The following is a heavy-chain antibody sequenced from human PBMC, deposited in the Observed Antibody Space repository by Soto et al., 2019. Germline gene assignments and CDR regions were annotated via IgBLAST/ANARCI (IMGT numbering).Heavy chain of an antibody. J-gene: IGHJ3*02. CDR2: IWYDGSNK. V-gene: IGHV3-33*01. D-gene: IGHD4-17*01. CDR1: GFTFSSYG. CDR3: ARDFRPGLAHDAFDI. Sequence: PGGSLRLSCAASGFTFSSYGMHWVRQAPGKGLEWVAVIWYDGSNKYYADSVKGRFTISRDNSKNTLYLQMNSLRADDTAVYYCARDFRPGLAHDAFDIWGQGTMVTVSS.